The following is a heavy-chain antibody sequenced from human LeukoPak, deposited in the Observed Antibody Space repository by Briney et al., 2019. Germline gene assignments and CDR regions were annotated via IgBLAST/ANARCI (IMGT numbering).Heavy chain of an antibody. CDR3: ARTYQLPYDDAFDI. D-gene: IGHD2-2*01. V-gene: IGHV3-48*01. Sequence: GGSLRLSCAASGLTFSRYSMNWVRQAPGKGLELVSYISSSSSTIYYADSVKGRFTISRDNAKNSLYLQMNSLRAEDTAMYYCARTYQLPYDDAFDIWGQGTMVTVSS. J-gene: IGHJ3*02. CDR1: GLTFSRYS. CDR2: ISSSSSTI.